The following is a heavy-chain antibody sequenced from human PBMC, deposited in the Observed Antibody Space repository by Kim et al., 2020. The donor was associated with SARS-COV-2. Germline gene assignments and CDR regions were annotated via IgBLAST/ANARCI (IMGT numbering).Heavy chain of an antibody. J-gene: IGHJ4*02. CDR3: TRDSYYYDSSGYYLTFDY. D-gene: IGHD3-22*01. Sequence: KGRFTISRDDSKSIAYLQMNSLKTEDTAVYYCTRDSYYYDSSGYYLTFDYWGQGTLVTVSS. V-gene: IGHV3-49*02.